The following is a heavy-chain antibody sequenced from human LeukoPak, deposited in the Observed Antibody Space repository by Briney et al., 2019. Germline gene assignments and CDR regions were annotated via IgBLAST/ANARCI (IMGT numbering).Heavy chain of an antibody. CDR1: GFTFSSCA. CDR3: AKLAYCGGDCYSGGVFDY. CDR2: ISGSGGST. Sequence: GGSLRLSCAASGFTFSSCAMSWVRQAPGKGLEWVSAISGSGGSTYYADSVKGRFTISRDNSKNTLYLQMNSLRAEDTAVYYCAKLAYCGGDCYSGGVFDYWGQGTLVTVSS. V-gene: IGHV3-23*01. D-gene: IGHD2-21*02. J-gene: IGHJ4*02.